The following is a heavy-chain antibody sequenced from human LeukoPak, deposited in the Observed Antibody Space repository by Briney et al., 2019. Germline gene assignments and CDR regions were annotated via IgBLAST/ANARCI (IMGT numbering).Heavy chain of an antibody. CDR3: AREGLYSYGRNYYFDY. CDR2: IIPIFGTA. V-gene: IGHV1-69*05. CDR1: GGTFSSYA. Sequence: ASVKVSCKASGGTFSSYAISWVRQAPGQGLEWMGRIIPIFGTANYAQKFQGRVTITTDESTSTAYMELSSLRSEDTAVYYCAREGLYSYGRNYYFDYWGQGTLVTVSS. J-gene: IGHJ4*02. D-gene: IGHD5-18*01.